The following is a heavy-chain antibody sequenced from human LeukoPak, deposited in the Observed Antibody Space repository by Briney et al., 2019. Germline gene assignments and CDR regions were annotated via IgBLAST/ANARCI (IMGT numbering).Heavy chain of an antibody. J-gene: IGHJ4*02. D-gene: IGHD6-19*01. CDR1: GDSISNYY. Sequence: SETLPLTCTFSGDSISNYYWSWIRQSPGKELEWIGYMYNRGSTIYNPSLKSRVTISTDTSKNQFSLRLTSVTAADTAVYYCARAEKAVTGTLDSWGQGTLITVSS. CDR2: MYNRGST. CDR3: ARAEKAVTGTLDS. V-gene: IGHV4-59*01.